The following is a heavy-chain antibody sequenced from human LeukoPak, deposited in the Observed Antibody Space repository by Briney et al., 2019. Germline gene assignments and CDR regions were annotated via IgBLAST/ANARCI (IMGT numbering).Heavy chain of an antibody. D-gene: IGHD1-1*01. CDR3: ARGLLDLDAFDI. J-gene: IGHJ3*02. Sequence: PSETLSLTCAVYGGSFSGYYWSWIRQPPGKGLEWIGEINHSGSTNYNPSLKSRVTIPVDTSKNQFSLKLSSVTAADTAVYYCARGLLDLDAFDIWGQGTMVTVSS. CDR2: INHSGST. V-gene: IGHV4-34*01. CDR1: GGSFSGYY.